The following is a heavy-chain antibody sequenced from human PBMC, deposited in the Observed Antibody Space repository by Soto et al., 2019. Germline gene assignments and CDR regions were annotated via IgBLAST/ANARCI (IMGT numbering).Heavy chain of an antibody. V-gene: IGHV4-34*01. CDR3: ARGTIHADYGDYFPSFDY. D-gene: IGHD4-17*01. Sequence: SETLSLTCAVYGGSFSGYYWSWIRQPPGKGLEWIGEINHSGSTNYNPSLKSRVTISVDTSKNQFSLKLSSVTAADTAVYYCARGTIHADYGDYFPSFDYWGQGTLVTVSS. CDR2: INHSGST. CDR1: GGSFSGYY. J-gene: IGHJ4*02.